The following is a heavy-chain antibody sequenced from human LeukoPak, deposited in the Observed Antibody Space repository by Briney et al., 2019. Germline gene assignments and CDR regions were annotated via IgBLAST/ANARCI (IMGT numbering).Heavy chain of an antibody. D-gene: IGHD6-13*01. CDR1: GGSISTYY. CDR3: ARVPGRSSSWTLDY. J-gene: IGHJ4*02. CDR2: IYYSGST. V-gene: IGHV4-59*01. Sequence: SETLSLTCTLSGGSISTYYRSWIRQPPGKGLEWIGYIYYSGSTNYNPSLKSRVTISVDTSKNQFSLKLSSVTAADTAVYYCARVPGRSSSWTLDYWGQGTLVTVSS.